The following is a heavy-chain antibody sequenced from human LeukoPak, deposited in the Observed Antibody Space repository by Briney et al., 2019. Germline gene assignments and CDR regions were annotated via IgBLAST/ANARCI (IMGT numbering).Heavy chain of an antibody. Sequence: GGSLRLSCAASGFTFSSCEMHWVRQAPGKGLVWVSRINSDGSSTSYADSVKGRFTISRDNAKNTLYLQMNSLRAEDTAVYYCAREGTMVRGPSIRWGQGTLVTVSS. CDR2: INSDGSST. D-gene: IGHD3-10*01. CDR1: GFTFSSCE. J-gene: IGHJ4*02. CDR3: AREGTMVRGPSIR. V-gene: IGHV3-74*01.